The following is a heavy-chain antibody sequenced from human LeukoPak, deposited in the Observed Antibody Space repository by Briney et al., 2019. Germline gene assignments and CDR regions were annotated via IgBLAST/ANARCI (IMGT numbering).Heavy chain of an antibody. CDR3: ASGLVFHVWRSYRYYFDY. V-gene: IGHV4-30-4*08. CDR1: VGSIRSGDYY. D-gene: IGHD3-16*02. J-gene: IGHJ4*02. Sequence: SQTLSLTCTLSVGSIRSGDYYGRSIRQPPGKGLEWIGYIYYSGRTYYNPSLKSRLTISVDTSNNQSSVQLLSVIAADRVLLCCASGLVFHVWRSYRYYFDYWVQGTLATVSS. CDR2: IYYSGRT.